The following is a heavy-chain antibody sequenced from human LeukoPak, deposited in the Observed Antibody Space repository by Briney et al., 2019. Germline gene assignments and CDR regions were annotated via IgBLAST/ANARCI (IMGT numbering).Heavy chain of an antibody. CDR3: AREGRAQGGPPRGMDV. CDR1: GGSISSHY. CDR2: VSDSGST. Sequence: SETLSLTCTVSGGSISSHYWSWIRQPPGKGLEWIGYVSDSGSTNYNLSLKSRVTVSVDTSKDQFSLKLTSVTAADTAVYYCAREGRAQGGPPRGMDVWGQGTTVTVSS. V-gene: IGHV4-59*11. D-gene: IGHD1-26*01. J-gene: IGHJ6*02.